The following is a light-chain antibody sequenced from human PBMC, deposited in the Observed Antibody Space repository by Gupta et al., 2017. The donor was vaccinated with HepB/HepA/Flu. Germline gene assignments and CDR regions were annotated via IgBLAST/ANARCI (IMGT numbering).Light chain of an antibody. J-gene: IGLJ2*01. CDR2: QDS. V-gene: IGLV3-1*01. CDR1: KLGDKY. Sequence: SYELTQPPSVSVSPGQTASITCSGDKLGDKYACWYQQKPGQSPVLVIYQDSKRPSGIPERFSGSNSGNTATLTIGGTQAMDEADYYCQAWDSSTFGGGTKLTVL. CDR3: QAWDSST.